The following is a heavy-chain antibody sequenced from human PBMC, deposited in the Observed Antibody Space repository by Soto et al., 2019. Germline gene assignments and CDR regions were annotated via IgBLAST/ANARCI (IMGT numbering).Heavy chain of an antibody. D-gene: IGHD2-2*01. Sequence: SCETSGYTFTGYNMQWVGQAPGQGLEWIGWINPNSGGTNYAQKFQGWVTMTRDTSISTAYMELSRLRSDDTAVYYCARSLGYQLPYYYYYGMDVWGQGTTVTVSS. J-gene: IGHJ6*02. CDR3: ARSLGYQLPYYYYYGMDV. V-gene: IGHV1-2*04. CDR1: GYTFTGYN. CDR2: INPNSGGT.